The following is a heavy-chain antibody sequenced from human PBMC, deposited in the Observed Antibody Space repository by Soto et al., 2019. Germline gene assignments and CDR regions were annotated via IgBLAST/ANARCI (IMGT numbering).Heavy chain of an antibody. D-gene: IGHD3-22*01. J-gene: IGHJ4*02. CDR3: ARLYYYDSSGHRGDFDY. V-gene: IGHV4-30-4*01. Sequence: SETLSLTCTVSCGSISSGDYYWSWIRQPPGKGLEWIGYIYYSGSTYYNPSLKSRVTISVDTSKNQFSLKLSSVTAADTAVYYCARLYYYDSSGHRGDFDYWGQGTLVTVSS. CDR1: CGSISSGDYY. CDR2: IYYSGST.